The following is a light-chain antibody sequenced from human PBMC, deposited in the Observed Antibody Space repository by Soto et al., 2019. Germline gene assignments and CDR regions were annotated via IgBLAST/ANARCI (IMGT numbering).Light chain of an antibody. CDR1: QSVGSSY. J-gene: IGKJ1*01. Sequence: EIVMRQSPATQSLSPGESATLSCRASQSVGSSYVSWFQQKPGQAPRLLIYGTSTRATGIPARFSGSGSGTDFTLTISSLQPEDFAVYYCQQAWTFGPGTKVDIK. CDR3: QQAWT. V-gene: IGKV3D-7*01. CDR2: GTS.